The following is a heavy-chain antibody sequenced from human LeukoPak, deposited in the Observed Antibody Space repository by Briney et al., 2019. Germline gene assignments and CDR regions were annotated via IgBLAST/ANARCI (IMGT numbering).Heavy chain of an antibody. CDR2: IYYSGST. J-gene: IGHJ4*02. CDR3: ASGGGGSSSPGGKLDY. Sequence: SETLSLTCTVSGGSISSYYWSWIRQPPGKGLEWIGYIYYSGSTNYNPSLKSRVTISVDTSKNQFSLKLSSVTAADTAVYYCASGGGGSSSPGGKLDYWGQGTLVTVSS. D-gene: IGHD6-6*01. CDR1: GGSISSYY. V-gene: IGHV4-59*01.